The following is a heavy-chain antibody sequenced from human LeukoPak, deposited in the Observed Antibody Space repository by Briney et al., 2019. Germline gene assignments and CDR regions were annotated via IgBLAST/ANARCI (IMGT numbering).Heavy chain of an antibody. J-gene: IGHJ4*02. V-gene: IGHV3-74*01. D-gene: IGHD4-11*01. CDR1: GFTFSSYW. Sequence: RGSLRLSCAASGFTFSSYWMHWVRQAPGKGLVWVSRINSDGSSTSYADSVKGRFTISRDNAKNTLYLQMNSLRAEDTAVYYCARSGGLQKFDYWGQGTLVIVSS. CDR2: INSDGSST. CDR3: ARSGGLQKFDY.